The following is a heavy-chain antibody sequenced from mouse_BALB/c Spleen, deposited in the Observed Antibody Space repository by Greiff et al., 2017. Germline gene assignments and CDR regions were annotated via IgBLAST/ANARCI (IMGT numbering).Heavy chain of an antibody. Sequence: EVQVVESGGGLVQPGGSRKLSCAASGFTFSSFGMHWVRQAPEKGLEWVAYISSGSSTIYYADTVKGRFTISRDNPKNTLFLQMTSLRSEDTAMYYCASSIYTTFFAYWGQGTLVTVSA. CDR1: GFTFSSFG. CDR3: ASSIYTTFFAY. J-gene: IGHJ3*01. CDR2: ISSGSSTI. D-gene: IGHD2-1*01. V-gene: IGHV5-17*02.